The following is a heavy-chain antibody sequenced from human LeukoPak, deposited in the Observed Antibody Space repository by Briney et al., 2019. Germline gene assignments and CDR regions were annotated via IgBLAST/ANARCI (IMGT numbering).Heavy chain of an antibody. CDR2: NSGSGGST. CDR1: SFTFSSYA. CDR3: AKVVKGLLWFAESTDMAV. V-gene: IGHV3-23*01. Sequence: GGSLRLSCAASSFTFSSYAMSWVRQAPGKGLEWVSANSGSGGSTYYADSVKGRFTISRDNSKNTLYLQMNSLRAEDTAVYYCAKVVKGLLWFAESTDMAVWGKGTTVTVSS. J-gene: IGHJ6*03. D-gene: IGHD3-10*01.